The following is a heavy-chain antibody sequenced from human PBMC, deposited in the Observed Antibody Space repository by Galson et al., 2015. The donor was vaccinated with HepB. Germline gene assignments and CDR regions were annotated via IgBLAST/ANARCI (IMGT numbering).Heavy chain of an antibody. CDR3: ARRPRDIVVVVAATSDAFDI. J-gene: IGHJ3*02. CDR2: INPSGGST. Sequence: SVKASCKASGYTFTSYYMHWVRQAPGQGLEWMGIINPSGGSTSYAQKFQGRVTMTRDTSTSTVYMELSSLRSEDTAVYYCARRPRDIVVVVAATSDAFDIWGQGTMVTVSA. D-gene: IGHD2-15*01. CDR1: GYTFTSYY. V-gene: IGHV1-46*03.